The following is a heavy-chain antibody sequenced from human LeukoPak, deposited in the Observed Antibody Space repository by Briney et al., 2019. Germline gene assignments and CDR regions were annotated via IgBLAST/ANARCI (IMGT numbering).Heavy chain of an antibody. CDR3: ATWGIAVAGTFGY. D-gene: IGHD6-19*01. V-gene: IGHV4-59*08. Sequence: SETLSLTCTVSGGSISSSYWSWIRQPPGKGLEWIGYIYYSGSTNNNPSFKSRVAISVDTSKNQFSLKLSSVTAADTAVYYCATWGIAVAGTFGYWGQGTLVTVST. CDR1: GGSISSSY. J-gene: IGHJ4*02. CDR2: IYYSGST.